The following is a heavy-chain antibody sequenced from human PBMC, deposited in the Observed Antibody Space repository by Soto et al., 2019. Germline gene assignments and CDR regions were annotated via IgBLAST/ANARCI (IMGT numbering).Heavy chain of an antibody. D-gene: IGHD3-9*01. J-gene: IGHJ4*02. Sequence: TWSVFDDSIVGVRCYWVCIRQTPGKGLEWIGSIYYRGNAYYNPSLQTRVTISLDKSKSQFSLKLNSVTAADSAVYFCARLEGLATISYYFDFWGPGALVTVSS. V-gene: IGHV4-39*01. CDR3: ARLEGLATISYYFDF. CDR1: DDSIVGVRCY. CDR2: IYYRGNA.